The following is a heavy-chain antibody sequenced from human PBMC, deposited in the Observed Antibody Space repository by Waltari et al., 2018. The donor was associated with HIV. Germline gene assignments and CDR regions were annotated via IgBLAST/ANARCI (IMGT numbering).Heavy chain of an antibody. D-gene: IGHD2-2*01. CDR1: GLPFSNYW. J-gene: IGHJ4*02. Sequence: EVHLVESGGGLVQPGGSLRLSWRASGLPFSNYWMSWVRQAPGKGLEWVANIKQDGSEKYYVDSVKGRFTISRDNAKNSLFLQMNSLRGEDTAVYYCARRRCTSTSCFFDYWGQGTLVTVS. CDR3: ARRRCTSTSCFFDY. V-gene: IGHV3-7*01. CDR2: IKQDGSEK.